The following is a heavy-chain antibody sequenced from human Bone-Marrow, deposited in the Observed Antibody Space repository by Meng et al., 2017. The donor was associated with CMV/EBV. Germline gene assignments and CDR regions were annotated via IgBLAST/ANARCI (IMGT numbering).Heavy chain of an antibody. Sequence: SETLSLTCNVSGGSISSSSYYWGWIRQPPGKGLEWIGSIYYSGSTYYNPSLKSRVTISVDTSKNQFSLKLSSVTAADTAVYYCARYYYDSSGYSTYFDYWGQGTLVTVSS. CDR3: ARYYYDSSGYSTYFDY. CDR2: IYYSGST. D-gene: IGHD3-22*01. V-gene: IGHV4-39*01. CDR1: GGSISSSSYY. J-gene: IGHJ4*02.